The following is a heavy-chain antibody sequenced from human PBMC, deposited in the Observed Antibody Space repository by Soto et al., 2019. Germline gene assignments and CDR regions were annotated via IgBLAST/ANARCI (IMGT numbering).Heavy chain of an antibody. CDR3: AKDTSHLEWLSRGWFDP. V-gene: IGHV3-23*01. CDR1: GFTFSSYA. Sequence: GESLKISCAASGFTFSSYAMSWVRQAPGKGLDWVSGISGSGGSTYYADSVKGRFTISRDNSRNTLYLQMNSLRAEDTAVYYCAKDTSHLEWLSRGWFDPWGQGTLVTVSS. J-gene: IGHJ5*02. D-gene: IGHD3-3*01. CDR2: ISGSGGST.